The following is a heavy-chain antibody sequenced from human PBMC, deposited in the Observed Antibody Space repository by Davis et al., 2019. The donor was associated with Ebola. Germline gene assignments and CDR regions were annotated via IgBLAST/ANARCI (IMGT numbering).Heavy chain of an antibody. J-gene: IGHJ6*02. Sequence: SETLSLTCTVSGGSISNYYWSWIRQPPGKGLEWIGYIYYSGSTNYNPSLKSRVTISEDTSKNQFSLKLRSVTAADTAVYYCARASAFYYYGMDVWGQGTTVTVSS. CDR1: GGSISNYY. CDR3: ARASAFYYYGMDV. D-gene: IGHD3-3*01. V-gene: IGHV4-59*08. CDR2: IYYSGST.